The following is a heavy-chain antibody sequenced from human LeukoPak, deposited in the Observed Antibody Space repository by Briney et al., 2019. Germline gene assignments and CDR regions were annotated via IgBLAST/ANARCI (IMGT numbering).Heavy chain of an antibody. Sequence: ASVKVSCKVPGYTLTELSMHWVRQAPGKGLEGMGGFDPEDGETIYAQKFQGRVTMTEGTSTDTAYMELNSLRSDDTAVYYCATDPGEIVPAAKGPRGDYCYGMDVWGQGTTVTVSS. D-gene: IGHD2-2*01. CDR2: FDPEDGET. CDR1: GYTLTELS. CDR3: ATDPGEIVPAAKGPRGDYCYGMDV. V-gene: IGHV1-24*01. J-gene: IGHJ6*02.